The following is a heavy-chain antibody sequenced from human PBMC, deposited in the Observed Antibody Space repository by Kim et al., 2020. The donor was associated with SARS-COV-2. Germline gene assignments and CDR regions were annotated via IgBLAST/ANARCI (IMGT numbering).Heavy chain of an antibody. J-gene: IGHJ5*02. CDR3: ARGYYDFWSGYSNWFDP. V-gene: IGHV4-4*02. CDR2: IYHSGST. D-gene: IGHD3-3*01. Sequence: SETLSLTCAVSGGSISSSNWWSWVRQPPGKGLEWIGEIYHSGSTNYNPSLKSRVTISVDKSKNQFSLKLSSVTAADTAVYYCARGYYDFWSGYSNWFDPWGQGTLVTVSS. CDR1: GGSISSSNW.